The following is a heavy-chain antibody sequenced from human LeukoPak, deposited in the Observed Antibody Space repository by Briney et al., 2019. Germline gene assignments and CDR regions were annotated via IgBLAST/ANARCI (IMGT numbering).Heavy chain of an antibody. CDR1: RFTFNTYA. J-gene: IGHJ5*02. D-gene: IGHD3-9*01. V-gene: IGHV3-23*01. CDR3: GKGVRYFDWLLANWFDP. Sequence: GGSLRLSCAASRFTFNTYAVNWVRQAPGKGLEWVSAISGNGDITYYADSVRGRFTISRDNSKNTLYLQMNSLRAEDTAVYYCGKGVRYFDWLLANWFDPWGQGTLVTVSS. CDR2: ISGNGDIT.